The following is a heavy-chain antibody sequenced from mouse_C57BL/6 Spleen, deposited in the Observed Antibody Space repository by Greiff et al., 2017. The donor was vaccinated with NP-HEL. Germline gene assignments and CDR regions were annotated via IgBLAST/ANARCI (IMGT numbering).Heavy chain of an antibody. CDR3: ARSDIYYYGSSYGYFDV. CDR2: IDPSDSET. D-gene: IGHD1-1*01. CDR1: GYTFTSYW. Sequence: QVQLQQPGAELVRPGSSVKLSCKASGYTFTSYWMHWVKQRPIQGLEWIGNIDPSDSETHYNQKFKDKATLTVDKSSSTAYMQLSILTSEDSAVYYCARSDIYYYGSSYGYFDVWGTGTTVTVSS. V-gene: IGHV1-52*01. J-gene: IGHJ1*03.